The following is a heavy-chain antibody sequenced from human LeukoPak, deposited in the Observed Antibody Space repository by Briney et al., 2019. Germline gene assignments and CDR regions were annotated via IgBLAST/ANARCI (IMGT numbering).Heavy chain of an antibody. CDR2: INGKSGDT. CDR3: ARDHDWGVDY. J-gene: IGHJ4*02. V-gene: IGHV1-2*02. D-gene: IGHD7-27*01. CDR1: GFTFTDHY. Sequence: ASVTVSCKASGFTFTDHYMHWVRQAPGQGLEWMGWINGKSGDTNYAQNFQDRVTMTRDTSTSTVYMELSRLTVDDTAVYYCARDHDWGVDYWGQGTLVTVSS.